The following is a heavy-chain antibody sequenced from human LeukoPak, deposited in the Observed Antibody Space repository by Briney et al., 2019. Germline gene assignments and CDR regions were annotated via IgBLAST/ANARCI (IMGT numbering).Heavy chain of an antibody. CDR2: IYPGDSNT. CDR3: ARREFGVRGVLIHSFDS. Sequence: GEAMKICYKSSGYSFTSYWIGWMRPMAGKGQEWMGTIYPGDSNTKYSPFFEGEVNISADNSISTAYLQWSSLQASDTAVYYCARREFGVRGVLIHSFDSWGQGTLVTVS. J-gene: IGHJ4*02. V-gene: IGHV5-51*01. CDR1: GYSFTSYW. D-gene: IGHD3-10*01.